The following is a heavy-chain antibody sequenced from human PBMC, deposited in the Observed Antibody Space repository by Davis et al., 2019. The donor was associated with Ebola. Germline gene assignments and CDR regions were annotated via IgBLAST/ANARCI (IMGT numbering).Heavy chain of an antibody. CDR3: ARAERKYSSSGHYYYYGMDV. J-gene: IGHJ6*02. CDR1: GYTFTSYD. Sequence: AASVKVSCKASGYTFTSYDINWVRQATGQGLEWMGWMNPNSGNTGYAQKFQGRVTMTRNTSISTAYMELSSLRSEDTAVYYCARAERKYSSSGHYYYYGMDVWGQGTTVTVSS. V-gene: IGHV1-8*01. D-gene: IGHD6-13*01. CDR2: MNPNSGNT.